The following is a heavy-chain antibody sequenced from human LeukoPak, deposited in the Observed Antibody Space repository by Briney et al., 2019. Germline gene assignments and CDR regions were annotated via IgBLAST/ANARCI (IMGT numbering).Heavy chain of an antibody. D-gene: IGHD6-13*01. Sequence: ASVKVSCKASGYTFTGYYMHWVRHAPGQGLEWMGWINPNSGGTNYAQKFQGRVTMTRDTSISTAYMELSRLRSDDTAVYYCARSIAAAGRRVDYWGQGTLVTVSS. CDR1: GYTFTGYY. CDR3: ARSIAAAGRRVDY. CDR2: INPNSGGT. J-gene: IGHJ4*02. V-gene: IGHV1-2*02.